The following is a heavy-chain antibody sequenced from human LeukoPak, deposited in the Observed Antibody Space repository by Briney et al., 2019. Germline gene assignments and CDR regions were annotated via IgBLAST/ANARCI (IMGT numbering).Heavy chain of an antibody. CDR1: GYTLTELS. V-gene: IGHV1-24*01. J-gene: IGHJ4*02. D-gene: IGHD3-10*01. Sequence: ASPKASCKVSGYTLTELSMHWVRQAPGKGLEWMGGFDPEDGETIYAQKFQGRVTLTEDTSPDTAYMEQGSLRSQDTAVIYFVTVRVRYYYGSGTSFDYWGQGTLVTVSS. CDR3: VTVRVRYYYGSGTSFDY. CDR2: FDPEDGET.